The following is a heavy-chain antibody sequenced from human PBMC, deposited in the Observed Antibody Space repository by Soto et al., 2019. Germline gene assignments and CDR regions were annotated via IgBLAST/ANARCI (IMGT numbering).Heavy chain of an antibody. CDR2: INIVGGNT. V-gene: IGHV3-23*01. CDR3: TKNYYFDS. Sequence: VQLLESGGGLVQPGGSLRLSCAASGFTFSNYAMSWVRQAPGKALEWVSSINIVGGNTNYADSVRGRFTMSRDDSKNTVFLQMNSLRAEDTAISYCTKNYYFDSWGQGTLVTLSS. J-gene: IGHJ4*02. CDR1: GFTFSNYA.